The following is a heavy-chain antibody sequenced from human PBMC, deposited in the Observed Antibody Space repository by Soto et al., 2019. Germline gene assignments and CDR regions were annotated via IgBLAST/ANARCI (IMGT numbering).Heavy chain of an antibody. CDR2: IRSKAYGGTT. J-gene: IGHJ4*02. D-gene: IGHD1-26*01. V-gene: IGHV3-49*04. CDR1: GFTFGDYA. Sequence: PGGSLRLSCTASGFTFGDYAMSWVRQAPGKGLEWVGFIRSKAYGGTTEYAASVKGRFTISRDGSKSIAYLQMNSLKTEDTAVYYCTRSAHSGSYWSTHTEYYFDYWGQGTLVTVSS. CDR3: TRSAHSGSYWSTHTEYYFDY.